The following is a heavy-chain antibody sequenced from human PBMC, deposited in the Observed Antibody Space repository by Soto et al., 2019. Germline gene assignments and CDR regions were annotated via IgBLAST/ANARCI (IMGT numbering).Heavy chain of an antibody. CDR2: ISAHNGNT. J-gene: IGHJ4*02. D-gene: IGHD1-1*01. CDR1: GYIFTTYG. Sequence: QVHLVQSGAEVKKPGASVKVSCKGSGYIFTTYGITWVRQAPGQGFEWMGWISAHNGNTNYAQKLKGRVTVTSNTSTSTAYMELRNLRSDDTAVYYCARGRYGDYWGQGAMVTVSS. V-gene: IGHV1-18*01. CDR3: ARGRYGDY.